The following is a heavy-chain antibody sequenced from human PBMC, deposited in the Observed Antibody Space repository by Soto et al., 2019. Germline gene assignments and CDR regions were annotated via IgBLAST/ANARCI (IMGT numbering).Heavy chain of an antibody. CDR1: GGTFSSYA. J-gene: IGHJ4*02. D-gene: IGHD3-3*01. CDR2: IILIFGTA. CDR3: PRDRFRDGNAD. V-gene: IGHV1-69*12. Sequence: QVQLVQSGAEVEKPGSSVKVSCKASGGTFSSYAISWVRQAPGQGLEWMGGIILIFGTANYAQKFQGRVTITADESTSAAYMDLSRLRSEDTAVYYCPRDRFRDGNADWGQGTLVTVSS.